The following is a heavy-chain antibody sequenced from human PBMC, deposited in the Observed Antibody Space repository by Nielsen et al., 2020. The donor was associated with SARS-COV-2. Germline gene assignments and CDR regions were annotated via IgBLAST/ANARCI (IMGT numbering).Heavy chain of an antibody. V-gene: IGHV3-53*04. CDR1: GFTVSNTF. CDR2: IYTLGPT. Sequence: GGSLRLSCAAFGFTVSNTFMTWVRQAPGKGLEWVSIIYTLGPTFYADSVKGRFTISRLTSKNTLYLQLNSLTSDDTAVYYCARGGGLSQYYFDFWGRGTQVTVSS. J-gene: IGHJ4*02. D-gene: IGHD6-25*01. CDR3: ARGGGLSQYYFDF.